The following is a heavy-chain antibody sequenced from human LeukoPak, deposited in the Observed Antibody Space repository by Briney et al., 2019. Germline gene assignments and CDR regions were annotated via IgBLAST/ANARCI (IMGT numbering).Heavy chain of an antibody. CDR1: GGSMSGYY. CDR2: IYHSGST. Sequence: SETLSLTCTVSGGSMSGYYWSWIRQPPGKGLEWIGCIYHSGSTNYNPSLKSRVTISVDTSKNQFSLKLRSVTAADTAVYHCVRDTPPNNGMDVWGQGTTVTVSS. D-gene: IGHD1/OR15-1a*01. J-gene: IGHJ6*02. CDR3: VRDTPPNNGMDV. V-gene: IGHV4-59*01.